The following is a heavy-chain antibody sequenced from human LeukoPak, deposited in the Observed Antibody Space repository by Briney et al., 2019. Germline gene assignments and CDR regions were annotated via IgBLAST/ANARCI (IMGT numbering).Heavy chain of an antibody. Sequence: GGSLRLSCAASGFTFSSYGMHWVRQAPGKGLEWVAFIRYDGSNKNYADSVKGRFTISRDNSKNTLYLQMNSLRAEDTAVYYCARVGDTAMVTNYYYYYMDVWGKGTTVTVSS. D-gene: IGHD5-18*01. CDR3: ARVGDTAMVTNYYYYYMDV. J-gene: IGHJ6*03. V-gene: IGHV3-30*02. CDR2: IRYDGSNK. CDR1: GFTFSSYG.